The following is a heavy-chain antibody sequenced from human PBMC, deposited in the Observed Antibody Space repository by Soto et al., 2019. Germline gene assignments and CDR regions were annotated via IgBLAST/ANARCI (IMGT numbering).Heavy chain of an antibody. CDR3: ARDQGGYSYGLTHYYYYGMDV. V-gene: IGHV3-21*01. J-gene: IGHJ6*02. D-gene: IGHD5-18*01. CDR1: GFTFSSYS. CDR2: ISSSSSYI. Sequence: EVQLVESGGGLVKPGGSLRLSCAASGFTFSSYSMNWVRQAPGKGLEWVSSISSSSSYIYYADSVKGRFTISRDNAKNSLYLQMNSLRAEDTAVYYCARDQGGYSYGLTHYYYYGMDVWGQGTTVTVSS.